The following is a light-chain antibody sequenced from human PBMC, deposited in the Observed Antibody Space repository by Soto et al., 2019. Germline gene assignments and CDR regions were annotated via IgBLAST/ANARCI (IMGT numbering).Light chain of an antibody. CDR2: DAV. J-gene: IGKJ4*01. CDR3: QQYDYLPLT. V-gene: IGKV1-33*01. Sequence: DVQMTQSPSSLSASVGDRLTITCQASQDINNNLNSYQQKPGKAPNLLISDAVNLEVGVPSPFSGSGSGTYFNLTISSLPPEDIATYYCQQYDYLPLTFGGGTKVDI. CDR1: QDINNN.